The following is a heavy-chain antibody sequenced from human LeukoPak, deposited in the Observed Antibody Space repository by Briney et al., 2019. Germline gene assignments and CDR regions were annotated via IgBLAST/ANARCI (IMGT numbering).Heavy chain of an antibody. CDR2: IYSGDNT. Sequence: GGSLRLSCAASGFSVGTNYMTWVRQAPGKGLEWVSVIYSGDNTYYADSVKGRFTISRDNSKNTVHLQMNSLRAEDTAVYHCAKLISYDTSGHSPFEYWGQGTLVTVSS. CDR1: GFSVGTNY. CDR3: AKLISYDTSGHSPFEY. V-gene: IGHV3-53*01. J-gene: IGHJ4*02. D-gene: IGHD3-22*01.